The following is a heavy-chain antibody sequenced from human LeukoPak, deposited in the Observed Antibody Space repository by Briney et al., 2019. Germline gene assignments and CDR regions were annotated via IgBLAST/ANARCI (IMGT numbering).Heavy chain of an antibody. V-gene: IGHV4-59*08. CDR1: GGSISGYF. Sequence: SETLSLTCTVSGGSISGYFWSWIRQPPGKGLDWIAYIYYTGSTNYNPSLKSRATISLDTSKDQFSLKLTSVTAADTAVYYCVRLSVVSPHRYFDLWGRGTLVTVSS. CDR3: VRLSVVSPHRYFDL. D-gene: IGHD4-23*01. J-gene: IGHJ2*01. CDR2: IYYTGST.